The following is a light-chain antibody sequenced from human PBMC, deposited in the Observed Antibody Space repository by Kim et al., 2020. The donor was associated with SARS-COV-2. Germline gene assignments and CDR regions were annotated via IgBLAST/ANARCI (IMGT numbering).Light chain of an antibody. CDR3: QAWETSTTYV. CDR1: ELGVMH. Sequence: PGQTASITLAGEELGVMHVCWDLQKPRQSPVMVIYQDNKRPKGIPERCSGSIYGNTASLTISGTQAMDEAEYYCQAWETSTTYVFGTGTKVTVL. J-gene: IGLJ1*01. CDR2: QDN. V-gene: IGLV3-1*01.